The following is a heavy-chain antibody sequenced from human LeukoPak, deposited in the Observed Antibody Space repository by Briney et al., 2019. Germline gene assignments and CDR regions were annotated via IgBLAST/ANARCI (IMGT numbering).Heavy chain of an antibody. J-gene: IGHJ4*02. CDR3: TRVTVRGVTQYYFGY. V-gene: IGHV3-49*04. D-gene: IGHD3-10*01. Sequence: GGSLRLSCAASGFTFSSYSMNWVRQAPGKGLEWVGFIRSKAYGGATEYAASVKGRFTISRDDSKSIAYLQMNSLKTEDTAVYYCTRVTVRGVTQYYFGYWGQGTLVTVSS. CDR1: GFTFSSYS. CDR2: IRSKAYGGAT.